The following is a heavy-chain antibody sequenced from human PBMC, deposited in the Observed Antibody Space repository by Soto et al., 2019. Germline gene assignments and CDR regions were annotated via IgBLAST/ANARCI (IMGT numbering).Heavy chain of an antibody. CDR3: ARVVGAAIGLLDY. J-gene: IGHJ4*02. V-gene: IGHV4-30-4*01. CDR2: VYYSGST. CDR1: GGSISSGDYY. Sequence: QVQLQESGPGLVKPSQTLSLTCTVSGGSISSGDYYWSWIRQPPGKGLEWIGYVYYSGSTYYNPCHTGRVTISVDTSKNQFSLKLSSVTAGDTAVYYCARVVGAAIGLLDYWGQGTLVTVSS. D-gene: IGHD2-2*02.